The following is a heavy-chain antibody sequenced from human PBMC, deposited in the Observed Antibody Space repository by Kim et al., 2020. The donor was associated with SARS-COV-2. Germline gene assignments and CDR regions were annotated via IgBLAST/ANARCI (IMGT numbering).Heavy chain of an antibody. J-gene: IGHJ4*02. Sequence: LSLTCAASGFTFSGSAMHWVRQASGKGLEWVGRIRSKAKSSATAYAASVKGRFTISRDDSKNTAYLQMNSLKTEDTAVYYCTSASRDGYNVDYWGQGTLVTVSS. V-gene: IGHV3-73*01. D-gene: IGHD5-12*01. CDR2: IRSKAKSSAT. CDR3: TSASRDGYNVDY. CDR1: GFTFSGSA.